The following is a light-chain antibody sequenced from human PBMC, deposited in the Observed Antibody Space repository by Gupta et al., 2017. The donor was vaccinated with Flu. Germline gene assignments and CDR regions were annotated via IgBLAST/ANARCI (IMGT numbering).Light chain of an antibody. Sequence: SYELTQPPSVSVSPGQTASITCSGDKLGDKYACWYQQKPGQSPVLVIYQDSKRPSGIPERFSGSNSGNTATLTXSXTQAMDXADYYCQAWDSSTGEVFGGGTKLTVL. CDR2: QDS. J-gene: IGLJ3*02. CDR3: QAWDSSTGEV. V-gene: IGLV3-1*01. CDR1: KLGDKY.